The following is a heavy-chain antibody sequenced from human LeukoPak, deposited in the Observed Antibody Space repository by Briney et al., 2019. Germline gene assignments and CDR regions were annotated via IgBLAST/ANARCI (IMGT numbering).Heavy chain of an antibody. CDR1: GFTMSNNA. D-gene: IGHD3-22*01. CDR2: ISSSSSYI. J-gene: IGHJ4*02. CDR3: ASGTAIYYDSSGYYYPFDY. Sequence: PGGSLRLSCAASGFTMSNNAMSWVRQAPGKGLEWVSSISSSSSYIYYADSVKGRFTISRDNAKNSLYLQMNSLRAEDTAVYYCASGTAIYYDSSGYYYPFDYWGQGTLVTVSS. V-gene: IGHV3-21*01.